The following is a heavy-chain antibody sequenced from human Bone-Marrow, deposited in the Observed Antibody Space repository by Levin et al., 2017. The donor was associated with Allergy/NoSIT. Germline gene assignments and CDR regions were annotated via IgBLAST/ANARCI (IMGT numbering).Heavy chain of an antibody. J-gene: IGHJ4*02. Sequence: GGSLRLSCAASGFTFSSNAMNWVRQAPGKGPEWVSAISGSGRITHYADSVKGRFSISRDNSKNILYLELNSLRAEDTAIYYCAKGLVGARQRPDFDYWGQGTLVTVAA. D-gene: IGHD1-26*01. V-gene: IGHV3-23*01. CDR1: GFTFSSNA. CDR2: ISGSGRIT. CDR3: AKGLVGARQRPDFDY.